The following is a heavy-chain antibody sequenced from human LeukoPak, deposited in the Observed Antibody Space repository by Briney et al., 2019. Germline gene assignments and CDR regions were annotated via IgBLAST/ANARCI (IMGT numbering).Heavy chain of an antibody. Sequence: GSLRLSCAASGFTFSSYAMSWVRQAPGKGLEWIGSIYYSGSTYYNPSLKSRVTISVDTSKNQFSLKLSSVTAADTAVYYCARLEMIXDFDYWGQGTLVTVSS. CDR1: GFTFSSYA. CDR3: ARLEMIXDFDY. D-gene: IGHD3-16*01. J-gene: IGHJ4*02. CDR2: IYYSGST. V-gene: IGHV4-39*01.